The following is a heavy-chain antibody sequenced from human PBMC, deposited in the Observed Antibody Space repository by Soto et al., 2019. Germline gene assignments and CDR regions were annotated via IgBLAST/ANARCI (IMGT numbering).Heavy chain of an antibody. V-gene: IGHV3-21*01. CDR3: ARAPLRYFDWLLSPFDY. CDR1: GFTFSSYS. CDR2: IGTSSSYI. J-gene: IGHJ4*02. Sequence: EVQLVESGGGLVKPGGSLRLSCSASGFTFSSYSMNWVRQAPGKGLGWVSSIGTSSSYIYYADSVKGRFTISRDNAKNSLYLQMNSLRVEDMAVYYCARAPLRYFDWLLSPFDYWGQGTLVTVSS. D-gene: IGHD3-9*01.